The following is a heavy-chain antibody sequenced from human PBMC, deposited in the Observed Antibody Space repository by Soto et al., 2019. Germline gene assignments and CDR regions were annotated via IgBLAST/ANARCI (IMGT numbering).Heavy chain of an antibody. Sequence: GGSLRLSCAASGFTFSSYGMHWVRQAPGKGLEWVAVIWYDGSNKYYADSVKGRFTISRDNSKNTLYLQMNSLRAEDTAVYYCATDIDGIAVAGSLFDIWGQGTMVTVSS. V-gene: IGHV3-33*01. CDR3: ATDIDGIAVAGSLFDI. CDR1: GFTFSSYG. D-gene: IGHD6-19*01. J-gene: IGHJ3*02. CDR2: IWYDGSNK.